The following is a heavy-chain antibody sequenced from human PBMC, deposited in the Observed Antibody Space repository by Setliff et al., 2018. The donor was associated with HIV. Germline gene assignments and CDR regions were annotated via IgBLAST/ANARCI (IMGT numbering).Heavy chain of an antibody. CDR3: ARASVRAYYDYVWVSHRYGY. D-gene: IGHD3-16*02. V-gene: IGHV1-69*13. CDR2: IIPMFGAP. J-gene: IGHJ4*02. CDR1: GGTFGSYA. Sequence: SVKVSCKTSGGTFGSYAITWVRQAPGQGLEWMGGIIPMFGAPNYAPKFQGRVTITADESTSTAYMELSSLRSEDTAVYYCARASVRAYYDYVWVSHRYGYWGEGTLVTVSS.